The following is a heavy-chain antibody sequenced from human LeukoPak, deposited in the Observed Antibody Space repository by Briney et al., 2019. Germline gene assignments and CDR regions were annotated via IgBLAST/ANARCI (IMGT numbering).Heavy chain of an antibody. D-gene: IGHD3-22*01. CDR1: GFTFSSYD. Sequence: GGSLRLSCAASGFTFSSYDMNWVRQAPGKGLEWVSYISISGRTIYYADSVKGRSTISRDNAKNSLYLQMNSLRVEDTAVYYCAREPHDSSGYPTGWGQGTMVTVSS. V-gene: IGHV3-48*03. CDR3: AREPHDSSGYPTG. J-gene: IGHJ3*01. CDR2: ISISGRTI.